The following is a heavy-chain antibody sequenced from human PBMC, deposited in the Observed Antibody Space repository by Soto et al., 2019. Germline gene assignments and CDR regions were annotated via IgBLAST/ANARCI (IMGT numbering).Heavy chain of an antibody. J-gene: IGHJ1*01. CDR1: GFTFSSYA. CDR2: ISSNGGST. V-gene: IGHV3-64D*06. Sequence: GGSLRLSCSASGFTFSSYAMHWVRQDPGKGLEYVSAISSNGGSTYYADSVKGRFTISRDNSKNTLYLQMSSLRAEDTAVYYWVKDQAAAGAEYFQHWGQGNLVTVSS. D-gene: IGHD6-13*01. CDR3: VKDQAAAGAEYFQH.